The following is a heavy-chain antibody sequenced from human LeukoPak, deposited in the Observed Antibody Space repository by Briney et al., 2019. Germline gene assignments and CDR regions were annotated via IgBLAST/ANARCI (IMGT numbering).Heavy chain of an antibody. CDR2: IRNKANSYAT. CDR1: GFIFSGSA. J-gene: IGHJ4*02. CDR3: IRDSSGYSDLFDY. Sequence: PGGSLKLSCAASGFIFSGSAMHWVRQASGKGLEWVGRIRNKANSYATAYAASVKGRFTISRDDSKNTAYLQMNSLKIEDTAVYYCIRDSSGYSDLFDYWGQGTLVTVSP. V-gene: IGHV3-73*01. D-gene: IGHD3-22*01.